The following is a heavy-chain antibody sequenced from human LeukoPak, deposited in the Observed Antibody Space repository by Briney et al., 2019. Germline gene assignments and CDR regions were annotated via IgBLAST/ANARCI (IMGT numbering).Heavy chain of an antibody. Sequence: ASVRVSSTASGYTFTTYGISWVRQAPGQGLGWMGWISAYNVNTNYAQNLQGRVTITKDTSTTTAYMQLSSLRLDDPAVYSITREGRYCSGCSCFSDYWGQGTLVTVSS. J-gene: IGHJ4*02. CDR3: TREGRYCSGCSCFSDY. D-gene: IGHD2-15*01. V-gene: IGHV1-18*01. CDR2: ISAYNVNT. CDR1: GYTFTTYG.